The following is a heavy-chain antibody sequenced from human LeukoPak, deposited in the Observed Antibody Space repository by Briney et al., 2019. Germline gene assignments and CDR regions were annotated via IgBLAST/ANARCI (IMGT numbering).Heavy chain of an antibody. V-gene: IGHV4-4*07. CDR2: IYTSGST. Sequence: SETLSLTCTVSGGSISSYYWSWIRQPAGKGLEWIGRIYTSGSTNYNPSLKSRVTMSVDTSKNQFSLKLSSVTAADTAVYYCARGLYLAGEEITMMYGNWFDPWGQGTLVTVSS. J-gene: IGHJ5*02. CDR1: GGSISSYY. CDR3: ARGLYLAGEEITMMYGNWFDP. D-gene: IGHD3-22*01.